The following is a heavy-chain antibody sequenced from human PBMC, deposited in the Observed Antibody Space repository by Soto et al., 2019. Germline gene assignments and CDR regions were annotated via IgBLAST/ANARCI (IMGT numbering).Heavy chain of an antibody. CDR3: ATGAGAFDI. D-gene: IGHD3-10*01. CDR2: IYHSGST. Sequence: SETLSLTCAVSGGSISSGGYSWSWIRQPPGKGLEWIGYIYHSGSTYYTPSLKSRVTISVDRSKNQFSLKLSSVTAADTAVYSRATGAGAFDIWGLGTMVTVSS. J-gene: IGHJ3*02. V-gene: IGHV4-30-2*01. CDR1: GGSISSGGYS.